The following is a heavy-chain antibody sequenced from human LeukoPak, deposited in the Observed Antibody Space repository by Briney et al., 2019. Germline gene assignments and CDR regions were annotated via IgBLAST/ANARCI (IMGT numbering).Heavy chain of an antibody. CDR3: ARGSTFASRTSSSSHNWSDP. V-gene: IGHV3-74*01. CDR1: GFSFSSDW. D-gene: IGHD2-2*01. Sequence: GGSLSLSCAASGFSFSSDWVRCGSQPPGERMVWCLRINNDGSSTSYPASVKGRFNISRDKAKNTLYLQLNCLRAADTAVYYCARGSTFASRTSSSSHNWSDPCGERTLVSVSS. J-gene: IGHJ5*02. CDR2: INNDGSST.